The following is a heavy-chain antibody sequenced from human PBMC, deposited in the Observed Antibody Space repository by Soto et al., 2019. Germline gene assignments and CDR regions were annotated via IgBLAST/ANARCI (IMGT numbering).Heavy chain of an antibody. CDR2: IYYTGST. V-gene: IGHV4-31*03. J-gene: IGHJ6*02. CDR1: GGSINSGGYY. CDR3: ARATPSVATLGYGMDV. Sequence: QVQLQESGPGLVKPSQTLSLTCTVSGGSINSGGYYWNWIRQHPGRGLEWMGYIYYTGSTYYNPFLKSRMTFSIDTSRNQFSLKVNSVTAADTAVYYCARATPSVATLGYGMDVWGQGTTVVVSS. D-gene: IGHD5-12*01.